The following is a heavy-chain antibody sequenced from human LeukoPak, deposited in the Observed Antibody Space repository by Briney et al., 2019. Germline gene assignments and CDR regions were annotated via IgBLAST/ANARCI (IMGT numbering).Heavy chain of an antibody. J-gene: IGHJ5*02. CDR3: ARGLWTMIVVVHGWFDP. CDR2: IYHSGST. CDR1: GGSISSGGYS. Sequence: TPSETLSLTCAVSGGSISSGGYSWSWIRQPPGKGLEWIGYIYHSGSTYYNPSLKSRVTISVDRSKNQFSLKLSSVTAADTAVYYCARGLWTMIVVVHGWFDPWGQGTLVTVSS. V-gene: IGHV4-30-2*01. D-gene: IGHD3-22*01.